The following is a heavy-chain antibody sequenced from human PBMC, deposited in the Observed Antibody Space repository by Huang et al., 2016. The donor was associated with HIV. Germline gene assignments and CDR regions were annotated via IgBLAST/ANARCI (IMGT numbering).Heavy chain of an antibody. CDR3: AKDLTYTFGRHFDY. D-gene: IGHD3-3*01. J-gene: IGHJ4*02. V-gene: IGHV3-30*02. Sequence: QVQLVESGGGVVQPGGSLRLSCTASGFTFGSFGMHWVRQGPGKGLEGVAFIRYDGNNYNYADSVRGRFTISRDNSKDTLYLQMNRLRPDDSAVYYCAKDLTYTFGRHFDYWGRGTLVTVSS. CDR1: GFTFGSFG. CDR2: IRYDGNNY.